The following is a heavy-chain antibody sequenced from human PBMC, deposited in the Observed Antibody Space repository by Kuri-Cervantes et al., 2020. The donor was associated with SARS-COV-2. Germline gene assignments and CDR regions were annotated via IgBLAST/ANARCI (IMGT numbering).Heavy chain of an antibody. CDR3: AKPRYYDFWSGYPDYYYYYGMDV. V-gene: IGHV3-23*01. CDR2: ISGSGGST. Sequence: GGSLRLSCAASGFTFSSYAMSWVRQAPGKGLEWVSAISGSGGSTYYADSVKGRFTISRDNSKNTQYLQMNSLRAEDTAVYYCAKPRYYDFWSGYPDYYYYYGMDVWGQGTTVTVSS. D-gene: IGHD3-3*01. CDR1: GFTFSSYA. J-gene: IGHJ6*02.